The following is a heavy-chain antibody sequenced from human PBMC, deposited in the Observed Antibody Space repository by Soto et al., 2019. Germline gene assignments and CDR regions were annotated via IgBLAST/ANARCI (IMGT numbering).Heavy chain of an antibody. V-gene: IGHV1-69*13. J-gene: IGHJ5*02. CDR2: IIPIFGTA. D-gene: IGHD4-4*01. Sequence: SVKVSCKASGYTFTSYGISWVRQAPGQGLEWMGGIIPIFGTANYAQKFQGRVTITADESTSTAYMELSSLRSEDTAVYYCARGSTVTTSWFDPWGQGTLVTVSS. CDR3: ARGSTVTTSWFDP. CDR1: GYTFTSYG.